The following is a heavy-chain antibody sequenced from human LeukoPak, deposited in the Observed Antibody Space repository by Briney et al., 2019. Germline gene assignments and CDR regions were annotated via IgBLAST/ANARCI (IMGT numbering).Heavy chain of an antibody. D-gene: IGHD1-26*01. V-gene: IGHV4-34*01. CDR1: GGSFSGYY. J-gene: IGHJ4*02. CDR2: IHPSGST. Sequence: SETLSLTCAVYGGSFSGYYGTWIRQAQGKGLEWIGEIHPSGSTNYNPSLMSRVSLSLDTSKNQFSLRLSSVTAADTAVYFCARGLDTYKSGVDWGQGTLVAVSS. CDR3: ARGLDTYKSGVD.